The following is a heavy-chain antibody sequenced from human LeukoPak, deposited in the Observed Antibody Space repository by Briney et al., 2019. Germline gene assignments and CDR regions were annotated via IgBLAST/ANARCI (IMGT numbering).Heavy chain of an antibody. J-gene: IGHJ6*03. D-gene: IGHD3-22*01. CDR3: ARGPGGRSGYYPLEDYYYYYYMDV. CDR2: ISTYKGNT. CDR1: NYTFTDYG. V-gene: IGHV1-18*01. Sequence: ASVKVSCKASNYTFTDYGISWVRQAPGQGLEWMGWISTYKGNTNYAQKLQGRVTLTTDTSTSTAYMELRSLRSDDTAVYYCARGPGGRSGYYPLEDYYYYYYMDVRGKGTTVTISS.